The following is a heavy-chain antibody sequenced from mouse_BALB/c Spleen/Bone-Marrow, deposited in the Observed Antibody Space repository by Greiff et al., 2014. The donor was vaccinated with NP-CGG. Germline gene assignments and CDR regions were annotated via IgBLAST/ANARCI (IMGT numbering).Heavy chain of an antibody. CDR2: INPYNDGT. CDR1: GYTFTSYV. J-gene: IGHJ4*01. V-gene: IGHV1-14*01. Sequence: QLQESGPELVKPGASVKMSCKASGYTFTSYVMLWVKQKPGQGLEWIGYINPYNDGTKYNEKFKGKATLTSDKSSSTAYMELSSLTSEDSAVYYRARSRTPMDYWGQGTSVTVSS. CDR3: ARSRTPMDY.